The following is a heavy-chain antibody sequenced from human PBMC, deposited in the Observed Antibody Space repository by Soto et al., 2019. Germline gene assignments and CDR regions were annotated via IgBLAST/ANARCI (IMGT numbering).Heavy chain of an antibody. CDR3: AKDPDFGVVIGYQPASYYFDY. CDR1: GFTFSSYA. D-gene: IGHD3-3*01. V-gene: IGHV3-23*01. CDR2: ISGSGGST. Sequence: GGSLRLSCAASGFTFSSYAMSWVRQAPGKGLEWVSAISGSGGSTYYADSVKGRFTISRDNSKNTLYLQMNSLRAEDTAVYYCAKDPDFGVVIGYQPASYYFDYWGQGTLVTVSS. J-gene: IGHJ4*02.